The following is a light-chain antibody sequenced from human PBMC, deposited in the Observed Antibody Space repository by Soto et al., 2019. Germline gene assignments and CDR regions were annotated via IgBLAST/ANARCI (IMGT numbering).Light chain of an antibody. Sequence: QSALTQPASVSGSPGQSITISCTGTSSDVGSYNYVSWYQQHPGKAPKLMIYEVRNRPSGVSDRFSGSKSGKTASLTIFGLQAEDEADYYCSSYTNTAALAVFGEGTKLTVL. J-gene: IGLJ3*02. CDR1: SSDVGSYNY. CDR3: SSYTNTAALAV. V-gene: IGLV2-14*01. CDR2: EVR.